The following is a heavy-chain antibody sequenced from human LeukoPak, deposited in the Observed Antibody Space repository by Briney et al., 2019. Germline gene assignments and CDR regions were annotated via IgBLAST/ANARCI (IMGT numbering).Heavy chain of an antibody. CDR1: GFTFSSYA. CDR3: AKSPIVPASWVRPGFDY. Sequence: GGSLRLSCAASGFTFSSYAMSWVRQAPGKGLEWVSTIAPGGGSPDYADSVRGRFTFSRDNSQNTLYLQMTSLTVDDTAVYYCAKSPIVPASWVRPGFDYWGQGTLVIVSS. J-gene: IGHJ4*02. V-gene: IGHV3-23*01. CDR2: IAPGGGSP. D-gene: IGHD2-2*01.